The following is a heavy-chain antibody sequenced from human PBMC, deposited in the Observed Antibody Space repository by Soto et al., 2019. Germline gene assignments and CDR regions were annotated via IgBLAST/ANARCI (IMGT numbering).Heavy chain of an antibody. CDR3: ARDARLRFLEWLPMDV. D-gene: IGHD3-3*01. CDR1: GGTFSRYG. CDR2: IIPVSGTA. Sequence: GASVKVSCKASGGTFSRYGFIWVRQVPGQGLEWMGGIIPVSGTANYAVKFQGRVTITVDRVTSTGYMELSSLRSEDTAVYYCARDARLRFLEWLPMDVWGQGTTVTVSS. V-gene: IGHV1-69*06. J-gene: IGHJ6*02.